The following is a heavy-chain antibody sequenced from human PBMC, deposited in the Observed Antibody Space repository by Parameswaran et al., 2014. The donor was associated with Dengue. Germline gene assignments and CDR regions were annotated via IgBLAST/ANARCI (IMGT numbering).Heavy chain of an antibody. J-gene: IGHJ6*02. D-gene: IGHD2-8*01. V-gene: IGHV3-11*05. CDR3: ARDKGYCTNGVCLSPYYGMDV. Sequence: VRQMPGKGLEWVSYISSSSSYTNYADSVKGRFTISRDNAKNSLYLQMNSLRAEDTAVYYCARDKGYCTNGVCLSPYYGMDVWGQGTTVTVSS. CDR2: ISSSSSYT.